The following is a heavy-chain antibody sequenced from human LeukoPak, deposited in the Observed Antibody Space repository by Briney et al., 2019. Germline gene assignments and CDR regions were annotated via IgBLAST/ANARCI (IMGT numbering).Heavy chain of an antibody. D-gene: IGHD6-13*01. CDR2: IKQDGSEK. V-gene: IGHV3-7*01. CDR1: GFTFSSYW. CDR3: ARLRVYSSSWYLYYFDY. J-gene: IGHJ4*02. Sequence: GGSLRLSCAASGFTFSSYWMCWVRQAPGKGLEWVANIKQDGSEKYYVDSVKGRFTISRDNAKNSLYLQMNSLRAEDTAVYYCARLRVYSSSWYLYYFDYWGQGTLVTVSS.